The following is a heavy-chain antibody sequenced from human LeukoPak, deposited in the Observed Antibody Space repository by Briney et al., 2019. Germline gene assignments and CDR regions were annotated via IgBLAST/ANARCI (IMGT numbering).Heavy chain of an antibody. CDR1: GFTFSSHG. V-gene: IGHV3-23*01. CDR3: AKWRDQLLWKGFDY. D-gene: IGHD2-2*01. CDR2: ISGSGDNT. Sequence: PGGSLRLSCAASGFTFSSHGMSWVRQAPGKGLEWVSTISGSGDNTYYADSVKGRFTISRDNSKNTLYLQMNSLRAEDTAVYYCAKWRDQLLWKGFDYWGQGTLVTVSA. J-gene: IGHJ4*02.